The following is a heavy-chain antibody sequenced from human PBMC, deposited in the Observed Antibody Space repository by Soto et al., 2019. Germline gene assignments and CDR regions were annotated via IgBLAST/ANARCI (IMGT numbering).Heavy chain of an antibody. CDR3: AREIVTAGGNNYFDP. D-gene: IGHD2-21*02. CDR1: CGTVASSHW. CDR2: AYHTGDT. J-gene: IGHJ5*02. V-gene: IGHV4-4*02. Sequence: SETLSLTCGVSCGTVASSHWWSWVRQSPSRGLEWIGNAYHTGDTNFNPSLQSRVTFSVDKSNNQFSLRLTSLTAADTAVYFCAREIVTAGGNNYFDPWGPGTLVTVSS.